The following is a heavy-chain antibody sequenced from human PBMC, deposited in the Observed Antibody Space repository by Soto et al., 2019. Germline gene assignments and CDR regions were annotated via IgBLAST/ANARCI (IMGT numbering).Heavy chain of an antibody. CDR2: IWYDGSNK. CDR3: ARDPELGYCSGGSCYSWFDP. CDR1: GFTFSSYG. D-gene: IGHD2-15*01. J-gene: IGHJ5*02. V-gene: IGHV3-33*01. Sequence: GGSLRLSCAAPGFTFSSYGMHWVRQAPGKGLEWVAVIWYDGSNKYYADSVKGRFTISRDNSKNTLYLQMNSLRAEDTTVYYCARDPELGYCSGGSCYSWFDPWGQGTLVTVSS.